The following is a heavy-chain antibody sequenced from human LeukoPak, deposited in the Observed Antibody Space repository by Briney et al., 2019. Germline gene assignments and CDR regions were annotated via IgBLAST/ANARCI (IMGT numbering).Heavy chain of an antibody. CDR2: ISGSGDGT. J-gene: IGHJ4*02. Sequence: GGSLRLSCTSSGFTFSSDAMTWVRQAPGRGLEWVSSISGSGDGTYYADSVKGRFTISRDNSKNTLYLQMNSLRAEDTAVYYCANGAAIAAAGTGSLDYWGQGTLVTVSS. CDR3: ANGAAIAAAGTGSLDY. V-gene: IGHV3-23*01. CDR1: GFTFSSDA. D-gene: IGHD6-13*01.